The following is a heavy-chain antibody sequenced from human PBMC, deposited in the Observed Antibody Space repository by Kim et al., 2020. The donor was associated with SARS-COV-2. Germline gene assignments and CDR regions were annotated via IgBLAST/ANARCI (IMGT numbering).Heavy chain of an antibody. Sequence: GGSLRLSCAASGFTFSTYGMTWVRQAPGKGLEWVSGISGSGGTTYYADSVKGRFTISRDDSRNTLSLQMNSLRAEDTAVYYCAKAPSNGYYYDHRGEGTLFTGSA. CDR2: ISGSGGTT. CDR3: AKAPSNGYYYDH. J-gene: IGHJ5*02. D-gene: IGHD3-22*01. V-gene: IGHV3-23*01. CDR1: GFTFSTYG.